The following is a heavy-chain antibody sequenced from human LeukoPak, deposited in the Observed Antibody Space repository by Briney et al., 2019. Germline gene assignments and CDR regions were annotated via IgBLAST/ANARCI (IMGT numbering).Heavy chain of an antibody. D-gene: IGHD4-11*01. V-gene: IGHV4-59*03. CDR2: RCDDGRD. J-gene: IGHJ1*01. CDR1: GVSISASC. Sequence: SETLSLTCTVSGVSISASCWSWIRQSPGGGLEGVGYRCDDGRDLYNPSLRSRVSRVTISVDASEKQFSLSLRSVTAADTAMYYCARTTRVTPDGRAEYFEDWGQGTLVIVSS. CDR3: ARTTRVTPDGRAEYFED.